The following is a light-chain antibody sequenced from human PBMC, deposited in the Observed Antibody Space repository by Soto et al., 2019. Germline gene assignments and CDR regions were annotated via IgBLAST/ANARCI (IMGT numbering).Light chain of an antibody. CDR3: QQYGSSPWT. Sequence: EIVLTQSPGTLSLSPGERATLFCRASQSVSSSSLAWYQQKPGQAPRLLIYGASSRATGIPDRFSGSGSGTDFTLTISRLEPEDFEVYYCQQYGSSPWTFGQGTKVGIK. CDR2: GAS. V-gene: IGKV3-20*01. J-gene: IGKJ1*01. CDR1: QSVSSSS.